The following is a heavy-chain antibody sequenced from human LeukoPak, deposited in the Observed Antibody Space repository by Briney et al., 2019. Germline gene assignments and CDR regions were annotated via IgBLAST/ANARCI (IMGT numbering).Heavy chain of an antibody. J-gene: IGHJ4*02. D-gene: IGHD3-10*01. V-gene: IGHV3-15*01. Sequence: GGSLRLSCAASGFTFINAWMAWVRQAPGKGLEWVGRIKAKAHGGTIEYAAPVKGRFTISRDDSKNTLYLQMNSLRSEDTAVYYCAKGGTLFYSGSHLDYWGQGTLVTVSS. CDR3: AKGGTLFYSGSHLDY. CDR2: IKAKAHGGTI. CDR1: GFTFINAW.